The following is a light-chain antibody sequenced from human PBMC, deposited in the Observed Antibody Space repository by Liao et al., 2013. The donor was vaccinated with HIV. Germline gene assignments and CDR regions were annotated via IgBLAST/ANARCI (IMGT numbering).Light chain of an antibody. V-gene: IGLV3-21*04. J-gene: IGLJ1*01. CDR2: YNK. CDR3: QVWDSSSDHYF. Sequence: SYELTQPPSVSVAPGKTARITCGEDNIGSKSVHWYQQQPGQAPVVVIYYNKDRPSGIPERFSGSNSANTATLTISRVEAGDXADYYCQVWDSSSDHYFFGTGTKGHRP. CDR1: NIGSKS.